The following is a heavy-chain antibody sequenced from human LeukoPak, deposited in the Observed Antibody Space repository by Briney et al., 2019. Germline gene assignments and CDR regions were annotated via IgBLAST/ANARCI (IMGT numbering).Heavy chain of an antibody. Sequence: SVKVSCKASGGTFSSYAISWVLQAPGQGLEWMGGIIPIFGTANYAQRFQGRVTITADESTSTAYMELSSLRSEDTAVYYCARGRYYGSGSYPFVMGYWGQGTLVTVSS. D-gene: IGHD3-10*01. V-gene: IGHV1-69*13. J-gene: IGHJ4*02. CDR3: ARGRYYGSGSYPFVMGY. CDR2: IIPIFGTA. CDR1: GGTFSSYA.